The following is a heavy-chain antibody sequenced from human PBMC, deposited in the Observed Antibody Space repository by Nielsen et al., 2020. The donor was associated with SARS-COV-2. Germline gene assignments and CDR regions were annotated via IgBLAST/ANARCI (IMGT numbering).Heavy chain of an antibody. Sequence: ASVKVSCKVSGYTLTELSMHWVRQAPGKGLEWMGGFDPEDGETIYAQKFQGRVTMTEDTSTDTAYMELSSLRSEDTAVYYCATNAGRPRLRFLEWLLIHYGMDVWGQGTTVTVSS. CDR1: GYTLTELS. J-gene: IGHJ6*02. V-gene: IGHV1-24*01. CDR3: ATNAGRPRLRFLEWLLIHYGMDV. D-gene: IGHD3-3*01. CDR2: FDPEDGET.